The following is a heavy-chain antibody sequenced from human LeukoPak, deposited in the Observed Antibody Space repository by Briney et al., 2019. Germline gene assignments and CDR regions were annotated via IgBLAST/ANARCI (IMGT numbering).Heavy chain of an antibody. J-gene: IGHJ4*02. CDR1: GFTFSNYS. Sequence: PGGSLRLSCAASGFTFSNYSMSWVRQAPGKGLEWVSAITASGGNTYYADSVKGRFTISRDNSQNTLYLQMNSLRDEDTAVYYCAKWGDFDVLTGYYVPDFWGQGTLVTVSS. V-gene: IGHV3-23*01. CDR3: AKWGDFDVLTGYYVPDF. D-gene: IGHD3-9*01. CDR2: ITASGGNT.